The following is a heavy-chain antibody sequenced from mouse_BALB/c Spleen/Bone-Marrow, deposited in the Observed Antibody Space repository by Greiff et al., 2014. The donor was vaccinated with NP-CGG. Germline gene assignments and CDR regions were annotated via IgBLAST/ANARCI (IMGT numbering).Heavy chain of an antibody. J-gene: IGHJ2*01. Sequence: QVQLQQPGAELVKPGASVKLSCKASGYTFTSYWMHWVKQRPGQGLEWIGEVNPSNGRTNYNEKFKSKATLTVDKSSSTAYMQLSSLTSEDSAVCYCARCYYGNYFDYWGQGTTLTVSS. D-gene: IGHD2-1*01. CDR3: ARCYYGNYFDY. CDR2: VNPSNGRT. V-gene: IGHV1S81*02. CDR1: GYTFTSYW.